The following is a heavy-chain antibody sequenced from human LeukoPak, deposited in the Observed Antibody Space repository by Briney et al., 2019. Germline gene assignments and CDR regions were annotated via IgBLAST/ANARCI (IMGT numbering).Heavy chain of an antibody. CDR3: ARVDNYDFWSGYYTGAFDI. CDR2: MYYSGST. V-gene: IGHV4-30-4*08. J-gene: IGHJ3*02. D-gene: IGHD3-3*01. Sequence: SQTLSLTCTVSGGSISSGDYYWNWIRHPPGKGLECIGSMYYSGSTYYNPSLKSRVTISVDTSNNQFSLRLSSVTAADTAVYYCARVDNYDFWSGYYTGAFDIWGQGTTVTVSS. CDR1: GGSISSGDYY.